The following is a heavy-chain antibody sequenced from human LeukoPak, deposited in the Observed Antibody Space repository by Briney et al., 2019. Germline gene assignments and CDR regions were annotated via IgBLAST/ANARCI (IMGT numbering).Heavy chain of an antibody. CDR2: FKTKYNQV. Sequence: GGSLRLSCVASGFTFSDYAMNWVRQAPGKGLEWVSTFKTKYNQVYYAESVRGRFTISTDNSKNTVYLQMNSLRAEDTALYYCARSVPDYTSFDYWGQGALVTVSS. CDR1: GFTFSDYA. CDR3: ARSVPDYTSFDY. V-gene: IGHV3-23*05. D-gene: IGHD4-11*01. J-gene: IGHJ4*02.